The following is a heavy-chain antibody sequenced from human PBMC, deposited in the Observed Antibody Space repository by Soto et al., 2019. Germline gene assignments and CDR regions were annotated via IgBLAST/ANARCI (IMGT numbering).Heavy chain of an antibody. CDR3: ARVPSP. CDR1: GGSISSGGYS. CDR2: IYHSGST. Sequence: QLQLQESGSGLVKPSQTLSLTCAVSGGSISSGGYSWSWIRQPPEHGLEWIGSIYHSGSTYYNPSLKSRVTRLVDRSKNQLSLKLSSVTAADTAVYYCARVPSPWGEVTLVTVSS. V-gene: IGHV4-30-2*01. J-gene: IGHJ5*02.